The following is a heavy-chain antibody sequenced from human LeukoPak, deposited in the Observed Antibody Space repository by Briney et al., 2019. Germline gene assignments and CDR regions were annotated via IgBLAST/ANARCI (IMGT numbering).Heavy chain of an antibody. CDR2: INPNSGGT. D-gene: IGHD3-10*01. CDR1: GYTFTSYA. J-gene: IGHJ4*02. CDR3: AVIMVRGANQDY. V-gene: IGHV1-2*02. Sequence: GASVKVSCKASGYTFTSYAMNWVRQAPGQGLEWMGWINPNSGGTNYAQKFQGRVTMTRDTSISTAYMELSRLRSDDTAVYYCAVIMVRGANQDYWGQGTLVTVSS.